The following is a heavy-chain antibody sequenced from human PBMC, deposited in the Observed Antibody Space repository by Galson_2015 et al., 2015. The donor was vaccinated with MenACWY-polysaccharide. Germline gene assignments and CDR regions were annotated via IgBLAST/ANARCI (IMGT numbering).Heavy chain of an antibody. Sequence: SLRLSCAASGFTFSSYWMHWVRQAPGKGLVWVSRINSDGSNTNYADSVKGRFTISRDNAKNTVCLQMNSLRDEDTAVYYSAVSLTVTTEAWGQGTLVTVSS. CDR2: INSDGSNT. CDR1: GFTFSSYW. J-gene: IGHJ5*02. V-gene: IGHV3-74*01. D-gene: IGHD4-17*01. CDR3: AVSLTVTTEA.